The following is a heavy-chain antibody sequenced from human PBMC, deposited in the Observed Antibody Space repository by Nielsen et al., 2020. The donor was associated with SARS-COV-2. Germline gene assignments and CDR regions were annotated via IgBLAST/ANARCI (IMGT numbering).Heavy chain of an antibody. V-gene: IGHV3-7*05. CDR3: AKEPITIFGVVSLYYFDY. CDR2: VKEGGSEM. D-gene: IGHD3-3*01. J-gene: IGHJ4*02. Sequence: VRQMPGKGLEWVANVKEGGSEMYYVDSLKGRFTISRDNSKNTLYLQMNSLRAEDTAVYYCAKEPITIFGVVSLYYFDYWGQGTLVTVSS.